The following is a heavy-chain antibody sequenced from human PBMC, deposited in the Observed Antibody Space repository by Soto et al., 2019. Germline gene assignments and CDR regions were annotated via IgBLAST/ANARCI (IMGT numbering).Heavy chain of an antibody. D-gene: IGHD3-16*02. J-gene: IGHJ4*02. CDR1: GFICSHSA. CDR3: AKVDAYSYRTDH. Sequence: GGFLRLSCAASGFICSHSAMTWVRQALGRGPESGSGIGRTNNTDNADSVKGRFATSTDNSQSTLYLQMNGLTAEDTAVYFCAKVDAYSYRTDHWGQGTLVTVSS. V-gene: IGHV3-23*01. CDR2: IGRTNNT.